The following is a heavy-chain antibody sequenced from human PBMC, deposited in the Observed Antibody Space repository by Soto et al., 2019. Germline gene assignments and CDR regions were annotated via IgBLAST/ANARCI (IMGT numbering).Heavy chain of an antibody. J-gene: IGHJ4*02. V-gene: IGHV3-73*01. CDR2: ILSKAGNYAT. CDR1: GFIFSGSA. Sequence: EVQLVESGGGLVQPGGSLKLSCAASGFIFSGSAVHWVRQASGKGLEWVGRILSKAGNYATAYPASMKGRFTISRDDSENTAFLHMNRLKTEDTAVYYCIRGGSPYYYDYWGQGPLVAVSS. CDR3: IRGGSPYYYDY.